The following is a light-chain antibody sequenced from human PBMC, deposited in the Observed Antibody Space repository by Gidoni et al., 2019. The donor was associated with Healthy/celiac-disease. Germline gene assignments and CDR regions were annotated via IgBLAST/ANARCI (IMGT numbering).Light chain of an antibody. CDR1: QDISNY. CDR3: QQYDNLQAL. V-gene: IGKV1-33*01. Sequence: DIQMPQSPSSLSSSVGDRVTITCQASQDISNYLNWYQQKPGKAPKLLIYDASNLETGVPSRFSGSGSGTAFTFTISSLQPEDIATYYCQQYDNLQALFGGXTKVEIK. J-gene: IGKJ4*01. CDR2: DAS.